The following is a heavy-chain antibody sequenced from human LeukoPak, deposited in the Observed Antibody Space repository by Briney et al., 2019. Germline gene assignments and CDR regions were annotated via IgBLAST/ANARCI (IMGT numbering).Heavy chain of an antibody. V-gene: IGHV3-20*04. J-gene: IGHJ4*02. CDR2: INWNGGST. Sequence: GGSMRLSCAASEFTFDDYGMSWVRQAPGKGLEWVSGINWNGGSTGYADSVKGRFTFSRDNPKNSLYLQMNSLRAEDTPFYYCARLGDDCSSTSCYRLIDYWGQGTLVTVSS. CDR1: EFTFDDYG. CDR3: ARLGDDCSSTSCYRLIDY. D-gene: IGHD2-2*01.